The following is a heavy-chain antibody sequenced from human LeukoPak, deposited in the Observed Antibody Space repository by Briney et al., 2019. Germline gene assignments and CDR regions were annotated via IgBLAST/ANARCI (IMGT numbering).Heavy chain of an antibody. CDR2: FDPEDGET. D-gene: IGHD6-19*01. CDR1: GYTLTELS. CDR3: ATGLIAVAGGPWYNWFDP. Sequence: GASVKVSCKVSGYTLTELSMHWVRQAPGKGLEWMGGFDPEDGETIYAQKFQGRVTMTEDTSTDTAYMELSSLRSGDTAVYYCATGLIAVAGGPWYNWFDPWGQGTLVTVSS. V-gene: IGHV1-24*01. J-gene: IGHJ5*02.